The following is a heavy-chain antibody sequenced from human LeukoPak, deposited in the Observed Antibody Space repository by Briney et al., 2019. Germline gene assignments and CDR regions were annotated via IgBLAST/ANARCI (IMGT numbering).Heavy chain of an antibody. CDR3: ARRGYSYGYYFDY. V-gene: IGHV4-34*01. D-gene: IGHD5-18*01. Sequence: PSETLSLTCTVSGGSISGYYWSWIRQPPGKGLEWIGEINHSGSTNYNPSLKSRVTISVDTSKNQFSLKLSSVTAADTAVYYCARRGYSYGYYFDYWGQGTLVTVSS. CDR2: INHSGST. CDR1: GGSISGYY. J-gene: IGHJ4*02.